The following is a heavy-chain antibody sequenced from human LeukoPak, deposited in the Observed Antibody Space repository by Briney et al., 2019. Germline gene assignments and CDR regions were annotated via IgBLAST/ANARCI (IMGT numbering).Heavy chain of an antibody. D-gene: IGHD2-15*01. CDR2: ISSSGDYR. V-gene: IGHV3-21*01. Sequence: PGGSLRLSCAASGFTFNTYSFNWVRQAPGKGLEWVSSISSSGDYRYYADSLKGRFTISRDNAKNSLYLQMNSLRGEDTAVYYCARESEHSVSQVDFDLWGQGTVVTVSS. CDR3: ARESEHSVSQVDFDL. CDR1: GFTFNTYS. J-gene: IGHJ3*01.